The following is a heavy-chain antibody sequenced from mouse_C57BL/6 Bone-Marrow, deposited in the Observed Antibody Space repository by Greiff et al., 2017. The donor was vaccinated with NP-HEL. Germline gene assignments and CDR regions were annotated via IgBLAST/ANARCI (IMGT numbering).Heavy chain of an antibody. Sequence: QVQLQQSGAELVKPGASVKLSCKASGYTFTSYWMHWVKQRPGQGLEWIGMIHPNSGSTNYNEKFKSKATLTVDKSSSTAYMQLSSLTSEDSAVYYSARRRYYDRGLAYWGQGTLVTVSA. J-gene: IGHJ3*01. V-gene: IGHV1-64*01. D-gene: IGHD2-4*01. CDR3: ARRRYYDRGLAY. CDR2: IHPNSGST. CDR1: GYTFTSYW.